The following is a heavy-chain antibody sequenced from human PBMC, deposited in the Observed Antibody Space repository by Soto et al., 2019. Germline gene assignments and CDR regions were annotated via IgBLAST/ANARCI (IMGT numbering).Heavy chain of an antibody. V-gene: IGHV3-15*01. J-gene: IGHJ4*02. CDR2: IKSKRDGGTT. D-gene: IGHD1-1*01. Sequence: HLVESGGDLVKPGGSLRLSCAASGFMFSSAWMSWVRQAPGKGLEWVGRIKSKRDGGTTDYAPPVKGRFVISRDDSKNPLYLQMNSLKTDDTAVYYCVEGWNDFWGQGTLVDVSS. CDR3: VEGWNDF. CDR1: GFMFSSAW.